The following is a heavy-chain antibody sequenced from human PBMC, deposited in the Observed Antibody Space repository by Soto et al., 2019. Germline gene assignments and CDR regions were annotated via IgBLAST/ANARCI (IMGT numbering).Heavy chain of an antibody. Sequence: EVQLVESGGGLVQPGGSLRLSCAASGFTFSKSDFHWVRQPKGKGLEWVSAIGIGGDTYYSDSVKGRFTISRENAKNSLSLHMNGLGAGDTAVYYCVREACSSVRCSSWKYMDVWGTGPTVTVSS. J-gene: IGHJ6*03. CDR1: GFTFSKSD. D-gene: IGHD2-15*01. CDR2: IGIGGDT. V-gene: IGHV3-13*01. CDR3: VREACSSVRCSSWKYMDV.